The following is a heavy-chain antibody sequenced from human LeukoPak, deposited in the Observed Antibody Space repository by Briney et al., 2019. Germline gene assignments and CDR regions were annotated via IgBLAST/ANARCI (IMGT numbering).Heavy chain of an antibody. CDR3: ARHCGGDCVHAFDI. V-gene: IGHV4-39*01. Sequence: SETLSLTCTVSGRSISSSRSYWGWIRQPPGKGLEWIGTISYSGNTYYNPSLKSRVTISIDTSKNQFSLRLCSVTAADTAVHYCARHCGGDCVHAFDIWGQGTMVTVSS. D-gene: IGHD2-21*02. J-gene: IGHJ3*02. CDR2: ISYSGNT. CDR1: GRSISSSRSY.